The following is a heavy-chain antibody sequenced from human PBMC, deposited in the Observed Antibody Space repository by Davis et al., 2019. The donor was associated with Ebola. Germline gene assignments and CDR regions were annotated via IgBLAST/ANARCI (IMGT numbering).Heavy chain of an antibody. J-gene: IGHJ4*02. CDR1: GGSFSGYY. Sequence: SETLSLTCAVYGGSFSGYYWSWIRQPPGKGLEWIGEINHSGSTNYNPSLKSRVTISVDTSKNQFSLKLSSVTAADTAVYYCARQGYYYDSSGYYRGGFDYWGQGTLVTVSS. CDR3: ARQGYYYDSSGYYRGGFDY. D-gene: IGHD3-22*01. V-gene: IGHV4-34*01. CDR2: INHSGST.